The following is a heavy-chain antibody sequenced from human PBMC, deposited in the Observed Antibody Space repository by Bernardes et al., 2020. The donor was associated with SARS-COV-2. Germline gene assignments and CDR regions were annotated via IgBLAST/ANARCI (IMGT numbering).Heavy chain of an antibody. D-gene: IGHD2-15*01. J-gene: IGHJ4*02. CDR1: GFIFTTYS. CDR3: ARGWRENSFDY. Sequence: GGSLRLSCVGSGFIFTTYSMSWVRQAPGKRLEWLLFISSGGDTIHDADSVRGRFTVSRDDAKNSVYLQMNSLRAEDTAVYYCARGWRENSFDYWGQGALVTVSS. V-gene: IGHV3-48*01. CDR2: ISSGGDTI.